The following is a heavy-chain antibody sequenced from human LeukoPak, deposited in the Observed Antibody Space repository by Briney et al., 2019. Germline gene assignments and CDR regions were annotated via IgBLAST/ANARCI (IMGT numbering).Heavy chain of an antibody. D-gene: IGHD1-1*01. CDR1: GVTFSSYA. CDR2: ISGSGENT. V-gene: IGHV3-23*01. J-gene: IGHJ4*02. CDR3: ASATGDY. Sequence: GGSLRLSCAASGVTFSSYAMSWVRQSPGKGLEWVSSISGSGENTYYADSVKGRFTISRDNAKNSLYLQMNSLRDDDTAVYYCASATGDYWGQGTLVTVSS.